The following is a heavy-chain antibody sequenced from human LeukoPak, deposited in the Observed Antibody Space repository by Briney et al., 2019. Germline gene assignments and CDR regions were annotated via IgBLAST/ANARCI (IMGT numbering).Heavy chain of an antibody. CDR3: ARYQNAIMDYMDV. J-gene: IGHJ6*03. V-gene: IGHV4-59*13. Sequence: SETLSLTCTVSGGSISSYYWSWIRRPPGKGLEWIGYIYYSGSTNYNPSLKSRVTISVDTSKNQFSLRLSSVTAADTAVYYCARYQNAIMDYMDVWGTGTPVTISS. CDR1: GGSISSYY. CDR2: IYYSGST. D-gene: IGHD2-8*01.